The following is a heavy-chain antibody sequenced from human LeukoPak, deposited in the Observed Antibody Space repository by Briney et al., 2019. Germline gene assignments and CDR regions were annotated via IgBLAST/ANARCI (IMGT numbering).Heavy chain of an antibody. D-gene: IGHD5-18*01. CDR3: AGEINIHDAFDI. Sequence: AAVKVSCKASGYTFIAYYIHWVGQAPGQGLEWVGWINPNNGATNYAQTFQGRVTMTRDTSIITAYMDLSNLRSDDTAVYFCAGEINIHDAFDIWGQGTMVTVSS. CDR2: INPNNGAT. CDR1: GYTFIAYY. J-gene: IGHJ3*02. V-gene: IGHV1-2*02.